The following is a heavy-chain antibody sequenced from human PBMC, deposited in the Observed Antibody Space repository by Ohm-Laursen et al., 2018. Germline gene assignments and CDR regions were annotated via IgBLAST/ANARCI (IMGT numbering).Heavy chain of an antibody. V-gene: IGHV3-30*18. CDR3: AKAGGFLEWLSLFDY. J-gene: IGHJ4*02. CDR1: GFTFSSYG. Sequence: SSLRLSCAASGFTFSSYGMYWVRQVPGKGLDWVAGISYDGSNEYYAESAKGRFTISRDNSKNTLSLQMNSLRVEDTAVYYCAKAGGFLEWLSLFDYWGQGTLVTVSS. D-gene: IGHD3-3*01. CDR2: ISYDGSNE.